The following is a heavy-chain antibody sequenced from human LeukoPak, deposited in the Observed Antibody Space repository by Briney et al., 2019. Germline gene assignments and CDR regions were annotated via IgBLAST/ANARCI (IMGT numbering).Heavy chain of an antibody. J-gene: IGHJ6*02. CDR3: AREYIAAAGTDYYYYGMDV. V-gene: IGHV3-30-3*01. CDR2: ISYDGSNK. CDR1: GFTFSSYA. Sequence: PGGSLRLSCAASGFTFSSYAMHWVRQAPGKGLEWVAVISYDGSNKYYADSVKGRFTISRDNSKNTLYLQMNSLRAEDMAVYYCAREYIAAAGTDYYYYGMDVWGQGTTVTVSS. D-gene: IGHD6-13*01.